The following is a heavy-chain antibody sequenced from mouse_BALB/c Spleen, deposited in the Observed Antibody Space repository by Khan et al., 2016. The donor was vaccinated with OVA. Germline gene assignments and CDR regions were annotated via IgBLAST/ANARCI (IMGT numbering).Heavy chain of an antibody. Sequence: EVELVESGGGLVKPGGSLKLSCAASGFTFSDYYMYWVRQTPEKRLEWVATISDGGSYTYYPDSVKGRFTISRDNAKNNLYLQMSSLKSEDTAMYYGARAGYGGCAYWGQGTLVTVSA. V-gene: IGHV5-4*02. CDR1: GFTFSDYY. J-gene: IGHJ3*01. CDR3: ARAGYGGCAY. D-gene: IGHD1-1*02. CDR2: ISDGGSYT.